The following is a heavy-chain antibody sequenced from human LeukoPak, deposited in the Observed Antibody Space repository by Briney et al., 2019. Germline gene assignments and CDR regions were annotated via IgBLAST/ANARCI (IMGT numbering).Heavy chain of an antibody. D-gene: IGHD6-13*01. Sequence: ASVKVSCKASGYTFTSYAMHWVRQAPGQRLEWMGWSNAGNGNTKYSQEFQGRVTITRDTSASTAYMELSSLGSDDTAVYYCARATRPGVAAAATYWGQGTLVTVSS. CDR2: SNAGNGNT. CDR3: ARATRPGVAAAATY. V-gene: IGHV1-3*02. CDR1: GYTFTSYA. J-gene: IGHJ4*02.